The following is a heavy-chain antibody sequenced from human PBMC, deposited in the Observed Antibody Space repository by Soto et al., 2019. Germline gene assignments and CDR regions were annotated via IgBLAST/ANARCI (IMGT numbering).Heavy chain of an antibody. CDR2: IYWDDAK. D-gene: IGHD1-1*01. Sequence: SGPTLVNPTQTLTLTCTFSGFSLTSNAVGVGWFRQPPGKALEWLALIYWDDAKEYSPSLKNRLTISKDSSKNQVVLTMTNMGPMDTGTYYCACKGPEHWPLDYWGQGTLVIVSS. V-gene: IGHV2-5*02. J-gene: IGHJ4*02. CDR1: GFSLTSNAVG. CDR3: ACKGPEHWPLDY.